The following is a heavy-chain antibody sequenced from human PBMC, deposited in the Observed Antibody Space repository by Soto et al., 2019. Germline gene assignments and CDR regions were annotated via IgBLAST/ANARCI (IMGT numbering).Heavy chain of an antibody. J-gene: IGHJ6*03. D-gene: IGHD2-15*01. CDR1: GFTFSSYW. CDR3: ESGGGYCSGGICYPRHYYYYMDV. V-gene: IGHV3-74*01. Sequence: EVQLVESGGGLVQPGGSLRLSCAASGFTFSSYWMHWVRQAPGKGLVWVSRINSDGSSTSYADSVKGRFTISRDNAKNTLYMEMTSLRAEDTAVYYCESGGGYCSGGICYPRHYYYYMDVWGKGTTVTVSS. CDR2: INSDGSST.